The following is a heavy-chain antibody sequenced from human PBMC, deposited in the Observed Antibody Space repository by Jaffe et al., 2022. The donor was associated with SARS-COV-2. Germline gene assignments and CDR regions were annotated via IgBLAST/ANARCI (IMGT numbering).Heavy chain of an antibody. Sequence: QVQLVESGGGVVQPGRSLRLSCAASGFTFSSYAMHWVRQAPGKGLEWVAVISYDGSNKYYADSVKGRFTISRDNSKNTLYLQMNSLRAEDTAVYYCAREGGNSESMWWWKDVWFDPWGQGTLVTVSS. D-gene: IGHD2-21*01. J-gene: IGHJ5*02. CDR3: AREGGNSESMWWWKDVWFDP. CDR2: ISYDGSNK. V-gene: IGHV3-30-3*01. CDR1: GFTFSSYA.